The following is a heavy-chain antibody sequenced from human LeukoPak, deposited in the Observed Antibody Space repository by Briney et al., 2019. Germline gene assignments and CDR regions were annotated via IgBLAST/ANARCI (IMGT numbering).Heavy chain of an antibody. CDR2: INHSGST. D-gene: IGHD4-11*01. V-gene: IGHV4-34*01. CDR3: ARGYSNYYYYCYGMDV. Sequence: SETLSLTCAVYGGSFSGYYWSWIRQPPGKGLEWIGEINHSGSTNYNPSLKSRVTISVDTSKNQFSLKLSSVTAADTAVYYCARGYSNYYYYCYGMDVWGQGTTVTVSS. J-gene: IGHJ6*02. CDR1: GGSFSGYY.